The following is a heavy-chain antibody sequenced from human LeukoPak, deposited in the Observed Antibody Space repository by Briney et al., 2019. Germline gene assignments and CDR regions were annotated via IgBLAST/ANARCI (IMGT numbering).Heavy chain of an antibody. J-gene: IGHJ4*02. CDR2: INHSGST. Sequence: PSETLSLTCAVYGGSFSGHYWSWIRQPPGKGLEWIGEINHSGSTNYNPSLKSRVTISVDTSKNQFSLKLSSVTAADTAVYYCATVLRTIDYWGQGTLVTVSS. V-gene: IGHV4-34*01. CDR1: GGSFSGHY. CDR3: ATVLRTIDY. D-gene: IGHD3-3*01.